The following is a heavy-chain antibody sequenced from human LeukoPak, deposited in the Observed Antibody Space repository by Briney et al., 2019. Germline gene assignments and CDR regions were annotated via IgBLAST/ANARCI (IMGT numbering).Heavy chain of an antibody. CDR2: ILYDGSNK. D-gene: IGHD6-19*01. J-gene: IGHJ4*02. CDR3: AKDRGEQWLVTSFDY. CDR1: GFTFSSYG. Sequence: GGSLRLSCAASGFTFSSYGIHWVRQAPGKGLEWVAVILYDGSNKYYVDSVKGRFTISRDNSKNTLYLQMNSLRDEDTAVYYCAKDRGEQWLVTSFDYWGQGTLVTVFS. V-gene: IGHV3-30*18.